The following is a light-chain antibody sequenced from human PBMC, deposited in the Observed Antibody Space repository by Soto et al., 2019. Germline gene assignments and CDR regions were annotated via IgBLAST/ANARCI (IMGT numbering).Light chain of an antibody. CDR1: SSDVGGYNY. V-gene: IGLV2-11*01. CDR2: GVS. Sequence: QSALTQPRSVSGSPGQSVTISCTGTSSDVGGYNYVSWYQQHPGKAPKLMIYGVSKRPSGVPDRFSGSKSVNTASLTISGLQAEDEADYYCCSYAGSYPYVFGTGTKLTVL. CDR3: CSYAGSYPYV. J-gene: IGLJ1*01.